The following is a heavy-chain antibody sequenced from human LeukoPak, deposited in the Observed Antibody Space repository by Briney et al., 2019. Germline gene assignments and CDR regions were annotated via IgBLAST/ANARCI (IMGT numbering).Heavy chain of an antibody. CDR1: GFILNKYW. J-gene: IGHJ4*02. V-gene: IGHV3-7*03. Sequence: PGGSLRLSCAASGFILNKYWMTWVRQAPGEAPVWVANIKQNGGEIHYLDSVKGRFTISRDDAKNSLYLQMNSLRVEDTARYFCARDLPFDLWGQGTLVTVSS. CDR3: ARDLPFDL. CDR2: IKQNGGEI.